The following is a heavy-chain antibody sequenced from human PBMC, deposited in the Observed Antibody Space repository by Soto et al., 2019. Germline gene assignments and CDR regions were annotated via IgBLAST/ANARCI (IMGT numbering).Heavy chain of an antibody. D-gene: IGHD1-20*01. V-gene: IGHV4-34*01. J-gene: IGHJ4*02. CDR2: INHSGST. CDR3: ARGGYNWNDVTDY. Sequence: SENLSLTCAVFGGSFSGYYWSWIRPPPGKGVEWIGEINHSGSTNYNPSLKSRVTISVDTSKNQFSLKLSSVTAADTAVYYCARGGYNWNDVTDYWGQGTLVIVSS. CDR1: GGSFSGYY.